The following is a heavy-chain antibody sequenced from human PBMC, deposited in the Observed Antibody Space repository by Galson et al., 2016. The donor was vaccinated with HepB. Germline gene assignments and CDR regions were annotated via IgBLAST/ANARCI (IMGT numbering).Heavy chain of an antibody. CDR1: GASISSGDYY. D-gene: IGHD5-24*01. V-gene: IGHV4-31*03. Sequence: LTCIVSGASISSGDYYWNWIRQHPGKGLEWIGYIYYSGSTHYNSSLKSRVSISIDTSKNQFSLTLSSVTAADTAVYYCARYSPRESGYNEDAFDFWVQGTLVTVSS. CDR2: IYYSGST. CDR3: ARYSPRESGYNEDAFDF. J-gene: IGHJ3*01.